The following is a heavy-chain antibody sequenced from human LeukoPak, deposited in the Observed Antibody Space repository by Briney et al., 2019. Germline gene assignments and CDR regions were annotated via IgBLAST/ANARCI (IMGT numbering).Heavy chain of an antibody. J-gene: IGHJ4*02. CDR3: RSAMSRAVLCFSEFDY. CDR1: GFTFDDYG. V-gene: IGHV3-20*04. Sequence: GGSLRLSCAASGFTFDDYGMSWLRQAPGKGLEWVSGINWNGGSTGYADSVKGRFTISRDNAKNSLYLQMNSLRACDTAVYWSRSAMSRAVLCFSEFDYWGQGTLVTVSS. D-gene: IGHD2/OR15-2a*01. CDR2: INWNGGST.